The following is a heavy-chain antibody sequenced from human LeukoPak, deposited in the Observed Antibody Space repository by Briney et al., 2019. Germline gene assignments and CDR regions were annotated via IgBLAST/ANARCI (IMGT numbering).Heavy chain of an antibody. CDR3: ARETTERWLQLGNWFDP. D-gene: IGHD5-24*01. Sequence: SETLSLTCTVSGGSISSGGYYWSWIRQHPGKGLEWIGYIYYSGSTYYNPSLKSRVTISVDTSKNQFSLKLSSVTAADTAVYYCARETTERWLQLGNWFDPWGQGTLVTVSS. CDR2: IYYSGST. V-gene: IGHV4-31*03. J-gene: IGHJ5*02. CDR1: GGSISSGGYY.